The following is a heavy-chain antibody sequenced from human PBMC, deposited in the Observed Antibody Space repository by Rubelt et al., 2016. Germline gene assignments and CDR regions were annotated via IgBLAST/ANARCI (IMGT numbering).Heavy chain of an antibody. CDR1: GGSISRHY. Sequence: QLHLQESGPRLVKPSATLSLTCSVSGGSISRHYWSWIRQPPGKGLEWLGYVHYSGRTNYNPSVKSRLTILVDTSKNQFSLKLASATAADTAVYYCARSNYLDYWGQGTLVTVPS. CDR3: ARSNYLDY. CDR2: VHYSGRT. J-gene: IGHJ4*02. V-gene: IGHV4-59*11.